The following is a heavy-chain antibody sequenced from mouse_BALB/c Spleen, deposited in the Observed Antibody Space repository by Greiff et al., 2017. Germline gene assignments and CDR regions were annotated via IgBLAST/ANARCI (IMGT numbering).Heavy chain of an antibody. Sequence: DVQLVESGGDLVKPGGSLKLSCAASGFTFSSYGMSWVRQTPDKRLEWVATISSGGSYTYYPDSVKGRFTISRDNAKNTLYLQMSSLKSEDTAMYYCARRGLYGNYGYAMDYWGQGTSVTVSS. CDR2: ISSGGSYT. CDR1: GFTFSSYG. CDR3: ARRGLYGNYGYAMDY. V-gene: IGHV5-6*01. J-gene: IGHJ4*01. D-gene: IGHD2-1*01.